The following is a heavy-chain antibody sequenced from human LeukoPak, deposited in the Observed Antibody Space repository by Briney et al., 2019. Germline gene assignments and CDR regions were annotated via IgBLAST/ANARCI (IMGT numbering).Heavy chain of an antibody. V-gene: IGHV4-39*01. Sequence: PSETLSLTCAVYGGSFSGYYWGWIRQPPGKGLEWIGSIYYSGNTYYNASLKSQVSISIDTSKNQFSLKLTSVTAADTAVYYCARQTGSGLFILPGGQGTLVTVSS. D-gene: IGHD3/OR15-3a*01. CDR3: ARQTGSGLFILP. CDR1: GGSFSGYY. J-gene: IGHJ4*02. CDR2: IYYSGNT.